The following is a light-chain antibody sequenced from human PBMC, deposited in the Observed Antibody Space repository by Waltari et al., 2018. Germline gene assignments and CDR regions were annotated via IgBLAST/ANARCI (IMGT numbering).Light chain of an antibody. CDR3: GTWDSSLSGAV. CDR2: ENT. Sequence: QSVLTQPPSVSAAPGQRVTVPCSGGSSNIGINSVSWYRPFPGTAPKLLIYENTERPSGIPGRCSGSKSGTSATLDITGLQAGDEADYYCGTWDSSLSGAVFGGGTHLTVL. CDR1: SSNIGINS. J-gene: IGLJ7*01. V-gene: IGLV1-51*02.